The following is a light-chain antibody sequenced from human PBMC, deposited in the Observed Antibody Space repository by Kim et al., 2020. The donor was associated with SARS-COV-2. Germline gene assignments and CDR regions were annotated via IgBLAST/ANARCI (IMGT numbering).Light chain of an antibody. CDR1: NSDVGNYNF. CDR2: EVT. J-gene: IGLJ2*01. CDR3: CSYSDTTSFVI. Sequence: QSALTQPASVSGSPGQSITISCTGTNSDVGNYNFVSWYQQYPGEPPKLMIYEVTKRPSGVSYRFSGSKSGNTASLTISGLQAEDEADYYCCSYSDTTSFVIIGGGTKLTVL. V-gene: IGLV2-23*02.